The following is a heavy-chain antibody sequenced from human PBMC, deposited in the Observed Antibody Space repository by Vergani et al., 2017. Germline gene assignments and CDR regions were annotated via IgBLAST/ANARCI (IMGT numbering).Heavy chain of an antibody. Sequence: EVQLLESGGGLVQPGGSLRLSCEASGFTFSSYAMSWVRQAPGKGLEWVSAVSGSGGSTYYADSVKGRFTIARDNSKNTLYLQMNSLRAEDTAVYYCAAGRGDGYISFDYWGQGTLVTVSS. J-gene: IGHJ4*02. CDR3: AAGRGDGYISFDY. CDR2: VSGSGGST. CDR1: GFTFSSYA. D-gene: IGHD5-24*01. V-gene: IGHV3-23*01.